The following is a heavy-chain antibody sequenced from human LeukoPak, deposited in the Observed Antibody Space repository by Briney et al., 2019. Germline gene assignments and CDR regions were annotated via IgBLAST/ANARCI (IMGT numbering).Heavy chain of an antibody. D-gene: IGHD2-15*01. Sequence: PSETLSLTRTVSGGSISSSSYYWGWIRQPPGKGLEWIGSIYYSGSTYYNPSLKSRVTISVDTSKNQFSLKLSSVTAADTAVYYCARAAGGYCSGGSCSLYYYYGMDVWGQGTTVTVSS. CDR3: ARAAGGYCSGGSCSLYYYYGMDV. J-gene: IGHJ6*02. CDR2: IYYSGST. CDR1: GGSISSSSYY. V-gene: IGHV4-39*07.